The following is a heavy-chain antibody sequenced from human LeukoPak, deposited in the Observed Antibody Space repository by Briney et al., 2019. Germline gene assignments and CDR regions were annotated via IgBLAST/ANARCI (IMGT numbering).Heavy chain of an antibody. CDR2: IIPIFGTA. D-gene: IGHD3-9*01. CDR1: GGTFSSYA. Sequence: GASVKVSCKASGGTFSSYAISWVRQAPGQGLEWMGGIIPIFGTANYAQKFQGRVTITADESTSTAYMELSSLRSEDTAVYYCARGQTPYYDILTGYSSFDPWGQGTLVTVSS. V-gene: IGHV1-69*13. J-gene: IGHJ5*02. CDR3: ARGQTPYYDILTGYSSFDP.